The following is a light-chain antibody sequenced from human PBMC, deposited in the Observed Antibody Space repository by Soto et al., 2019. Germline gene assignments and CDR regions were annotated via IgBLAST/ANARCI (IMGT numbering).Light chain of an antibody. CDR1: QSVSSN. J-gene: IGKJ4*01. Sequence: EIVMTQSPATLSVSPGERATLSCRASQSVSSNLAWYQQKPGQAPRLLIYGASTRATGIPARFSGSGSGTESTSTITGLHSEDFAVYSCQQKNNGPRLPFGGGTKVKIK. V-gene: IGKV3-15*01. CDR3: QQKNNGPRLP. CDR2: GAS.